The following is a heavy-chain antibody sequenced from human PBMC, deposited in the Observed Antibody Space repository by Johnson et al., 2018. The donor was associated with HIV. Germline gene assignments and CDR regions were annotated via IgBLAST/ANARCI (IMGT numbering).Heavy chain of an antibody. Sequence: LVESGRGLVQPGRSLRLSCAASGFTFDDYAMHWVRQAPGKGLEWVSGVSWNSGSTYYADSVKGRLTISRDNSKNTLYLQMNSLRAEDTAVYYCARGPGGFGAFDIWGQGTMVTVSS. D-gene: IGHD2-8*02. CDR3: ARGPGGFGAFDI. CDR1: GFTFDDYA. V-gene: IGHV3-9*01. CDR2: VSWNSGST. J-gene: IGHJ3*02.